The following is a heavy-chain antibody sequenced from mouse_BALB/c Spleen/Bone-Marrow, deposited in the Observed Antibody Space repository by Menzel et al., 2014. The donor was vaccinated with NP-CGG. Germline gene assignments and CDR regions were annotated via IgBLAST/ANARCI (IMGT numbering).Heavy chain of an antibody. CDR2: INSGGSYS. CDR3: ARRGYGLYAMDY. D-gene: IGHD1-1*01. J-gene: IGHJ4*01. CDR1: GFTFSSYA. Sequence: EVQGVESGGGLVKPGGSLKLSCAASGFTFSSYAMSWVRQTPEKRLEWVATINSGGSYSYYPDSVEGRFTISRDNAKNTLYVQMSSLRSEDTAMYYCARRGYGLYAMDYWGQGTSVTVSS. V-gene: IGHV5-9-3*01.